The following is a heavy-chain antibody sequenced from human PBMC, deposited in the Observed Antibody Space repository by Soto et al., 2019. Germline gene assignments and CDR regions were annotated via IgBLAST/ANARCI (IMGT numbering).Heavy chain of an antibody. CDR2: IKQDGSEK. Sequence: GGSLRLSCAASGFTFSSYWMSWVRQAPGKGLQWVANIKQDGSEKYYVDSVKGRFTISRDNAKNSLYLQMNSLRAEDTAVYYCARFYYDSSGYLPSPYYYYYGMDVWGQGTTVTV. V-gene: IGHV3-7*04. CDR3: ARFYYDSSGYLPSPYYYYYGMDV. J-gene: IGHJ6*01. CDR1: GFTFSSYW. D-gene: IGHD3-22*01.